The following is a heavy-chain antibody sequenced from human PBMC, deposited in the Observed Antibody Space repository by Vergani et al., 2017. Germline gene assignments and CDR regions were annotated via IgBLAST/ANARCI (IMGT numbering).Heavy chain of an antibody. Sequence: VQLQESGPGLVKPSETLSLTCTVSGGSISSYYWSWIRQPPGKGLEWVSVIYSGGSSTYYADSVKGRFTISRDNSKNTLYLQMNSLRAEDTAVYYCAKGGLNYYYYYMDVWGKGTTVTVSS. CDR2: IYSGGSST. V-gene: IGHV3-23*03. D-gene: IGHD3-16*01. CDR3: AKGGLNYYYYYMDV. J-gene: IGHJ6*03. CDR1: GGSISSYY.